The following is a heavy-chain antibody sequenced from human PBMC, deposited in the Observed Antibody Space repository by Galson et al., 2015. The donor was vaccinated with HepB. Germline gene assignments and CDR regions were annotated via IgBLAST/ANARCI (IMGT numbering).Heavy chain of an antibody. D-gene: IGHD6-19*01. Sequence: LSLTCTVSGGSISSSSYYWGWIRQPPGKGLEWIGSIYYSGSTYYNPSLKSRVTISVDTSKNQFSLKLSSVTAADTAVYYCARHLSPGVVYSSGWDNAVDIWGQVTMVTVSS. CDR1: GGSISSSSYY. J-gene: IGHJ3*02. CDR2: IYYSGST. CDR3: ARHLSPGVVYSSGWDNAVDI. V-gene: IGHV4-39*01.